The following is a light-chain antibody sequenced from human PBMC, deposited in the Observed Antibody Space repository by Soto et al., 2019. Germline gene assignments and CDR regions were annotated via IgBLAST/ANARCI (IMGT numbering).Light chain of an antibody. J-gene: IGKJ1*01. CDR3: QQYHNSILM. CDR2: GAS. V-gene: IGKV3-20*01. Sequence: EIVLTQSPVTLSLSPWERATLSCGASQSVTSNYLAWYQQKPGQAPRLLMYGASSRATGIPDRFSGGGSGADFTLTISRLEPEDFGVYYCQQYHNSILMFGQGTKVDIK. CDR1: QSVTSNY.